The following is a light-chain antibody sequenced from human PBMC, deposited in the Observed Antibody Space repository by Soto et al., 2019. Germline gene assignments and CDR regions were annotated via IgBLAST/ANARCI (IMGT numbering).Light chain of an antibody. CDR3: SSYTSSSTLYV. J-gene: IGLJ1*01. CDR2: EAN. Sequence: QSALTQPASVSGSPRQSITISCTGASSDVGGYTYVSWYQQQPGKAPKLMVYEANNRPSGVSNRFSGSKSGNTASLTISGLQAEDEADYYCSSYTSSSTLYVFGTGTKVTV. V-gene: IGLV2-14*01. CDR1: SSDVGGYTY.